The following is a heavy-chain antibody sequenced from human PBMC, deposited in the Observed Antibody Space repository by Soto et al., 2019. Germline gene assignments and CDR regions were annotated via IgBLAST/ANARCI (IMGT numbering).Heavy chain of an antibody. D-gene: IGHD3-3*01. Sequence: PGESLNISCKGSGYTFTDYWINWVRQMPGKGLEWMGRIDPSDSYTKYSPSFQGHVTISADKSISTAYLEWSSLEASDTAMYYCARARSITIFGVVGFEMDVWGQGTTVTVSS. CDR3: ARARSITIFGVVGFEMDV. CDR2: IDPSDSYT. V-gene: IGHV5-10-1*01. J-gene: IGHJ6*02. CDR1: GYTFTDYW.